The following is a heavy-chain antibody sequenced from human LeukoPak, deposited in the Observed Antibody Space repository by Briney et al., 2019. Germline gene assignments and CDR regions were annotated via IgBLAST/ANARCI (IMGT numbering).Heavy chain of an antibody. CDR1: GYTFTANY. J-gene: IGHJ4*02. Sequence: ASVKVSCKASGYTFTANYMHWVRQAPGQGLEWMGWMNSNSGGTKYAQNFQGRVTMTRDTSINTAYMEVTRLTSDDTAVYYCAREIGPIQLHLWGSAFDYWGQGTLVTVSS. V-gene: IGHV1-2*02. CDR2: MNSNSGGT. D-gene: IGHD5-18*01. CDR3: AREIGPIQLHLWGSAFDY.